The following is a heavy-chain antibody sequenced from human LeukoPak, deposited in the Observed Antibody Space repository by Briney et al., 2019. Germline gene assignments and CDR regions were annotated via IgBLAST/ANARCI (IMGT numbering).Heavy chain of an antibody. CDR1: GFTFSSYG. D-gene: IGHD1-26*01. CDR3: AKGGARLHSYYFDY. CDR2: IRYDGSNK. Sequence: GGSLRLSCAASGFTFSSYGMHWVRQAPGKGLEWVAFIRYDGSNKYYADSVKGRFTISRDNSKNTLYLQMNSLRAEDTAVFYCAKGGARLHSYYFDYWGQGTRVTVSS. J-gene: IGHJ4*02. V-gene: IGHV3-30*02.